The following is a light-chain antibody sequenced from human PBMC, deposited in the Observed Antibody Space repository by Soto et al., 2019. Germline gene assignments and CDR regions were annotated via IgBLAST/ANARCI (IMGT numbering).Light chain of an antibody. V-gene: IGKV1-6*01. Sequence: AIQMTHSPSSLSASVGDRVTMTCRSSQDIRDDLSWYQQRPGRAPKLLLFAASRLEGGVPSRFSGSYSGRDFTLTISGLQPDDFATYYCLHYYNYPQTLGQGTKVDIK. CDR2: AAS. CDR3: LHYYNYPQT. CDR1: QDIRDD. J-gene: IGKJ1*01.